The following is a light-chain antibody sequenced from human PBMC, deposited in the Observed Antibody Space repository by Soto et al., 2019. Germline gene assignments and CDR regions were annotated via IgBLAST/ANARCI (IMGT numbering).Light chain of an antibody. Sequence: EIVLTQSPGTLSLSPGERATLSCRASQSVSSSSLAWYQQKPGQAPRLLIFGASRRATGIPDRFSGSGSGTDFTLIISRLEPEDFEVYYCQQYYKSPLTFGGGTKVDIK. CDR1: QSVSSSS. CDR2: GAS. CDR3: QQYYKSPLT. V-gene: IGKV3-20*01. J-gene: IGKJ4*01.